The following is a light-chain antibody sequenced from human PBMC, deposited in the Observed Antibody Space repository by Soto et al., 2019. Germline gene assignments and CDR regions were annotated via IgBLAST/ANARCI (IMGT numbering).Light chain of an antibody. V-gene: IGLV1-40*01. Sequence: QSVLTQPPSVSGAPGQRVTISCTVSSSNIGAGYDVHWYQQLPGTAPKLLIYGNSNRPSGVPDRFSGSKSGTSASLAITGLQAEDEADCYCQSYDSSLSGYVFGTGTKVTVL. CDR3: QSYDSSLSGYV. CDR1: SSNIGAGYD. CDR2: GNS. J-gene: IGLJ1*01.